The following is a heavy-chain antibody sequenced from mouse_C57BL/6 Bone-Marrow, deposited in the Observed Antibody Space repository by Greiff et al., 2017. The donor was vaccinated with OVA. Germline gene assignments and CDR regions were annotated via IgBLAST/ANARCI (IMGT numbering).Heavy chain of an antibody. Sequence: VQLVESGPGLVQPSQSLSITCTVSGFSLTSYGVHWVRQSPGKGLEWLGVIWSGGSTDYNAAFISRLSISKDNSKSQVFFKMNSLQADDTAIYYCASLGFAYWGQGTLVTVSA. V-gene: IGHV2-2*01. J-gene: IGHJ3*01. CDR1: GFSLTSYG. CDR3: ASLGFAY. CDR2: IWSGGST.